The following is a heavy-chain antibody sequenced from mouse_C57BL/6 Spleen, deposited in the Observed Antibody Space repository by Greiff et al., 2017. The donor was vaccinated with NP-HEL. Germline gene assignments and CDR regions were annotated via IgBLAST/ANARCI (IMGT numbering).Heavy chain of an antibody. D-gene: IGHD1-1*01. CDR1: GFTFSSYA. CDR3: ARDNHYYGSSYV. J-gene: IGHJ1*03. Sequence: EVKLMESGGGLVKPGGSLKLSCAASGFTFSSYAMSWVRQTPEKRLEWVATISDGGSYTYYPDNVKGRFTISRDNAKNNLYLQMSHLKSEDTAMYYCARDNHYYGSSYVWGTGTTVTVSS. V-gene: IGHV5-4*01. CDR2: ISDGGSYT.